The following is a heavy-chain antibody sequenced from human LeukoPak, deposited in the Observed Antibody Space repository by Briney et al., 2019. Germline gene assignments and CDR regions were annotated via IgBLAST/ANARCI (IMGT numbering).Heavy chain of an antibody. CDR1: GFAFWVDW. D-gene: IGHD5-12*01. V-gene: IGHV3-7*01. CDR2: IKHDGSAN. Sequence: GGSLRLSCAACGFAFWVDWMSGVCRAPRRGVVWVVSIKHDGSANTYVASLKGRFTISKDIPKNSLYLQMNSLRTEDTAVYFCVKDRGGYVKYKTFESWGQGTLVTVSS. J-gene: IGHJ4*02. CDR3: VKDRGGYVKYKTFES.